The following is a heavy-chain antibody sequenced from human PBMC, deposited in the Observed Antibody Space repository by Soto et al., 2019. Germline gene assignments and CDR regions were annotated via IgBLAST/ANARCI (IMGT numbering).Heavy chain of an antibody. CDR2: IYHSGSI. CDR3: ARVTDY. V-gene: IGHV4-30-2*01. Sequence: SETLCVSWGVAGGSIGGGGGSWSWIRQPPGKGLEWIGYIYHSGSIYYNPSLKSRVTISVDRSKNQFSPKLSSVTAADTAVYYCARVTDYWGQGTLVTVSS. J-gene: IGHJ4*02. CDR1: GGSIGGGGGS.